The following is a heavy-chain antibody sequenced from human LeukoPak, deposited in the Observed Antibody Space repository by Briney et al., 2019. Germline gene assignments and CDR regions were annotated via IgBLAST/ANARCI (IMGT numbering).Heavy chain of an antibody. CDR2: IYYSGTS. Sequence: PSETLSLTCTVSGGSIRSSHWSWIRQPPGKGLEFIGYIYYSGTSNYNPSLKSRVTMSVDTSNNQFSLKLNSVPAADTAVYYCAKAAGYSTIYCFDPWGQGTPVTVSA. J-gene: IGHJ5*02. CDR1: GGSIRSSH. V-gene: IGHV4-59*01. CDR3: AKAAGYSTIYCFDP. D-gene: IGHD6-13*01.